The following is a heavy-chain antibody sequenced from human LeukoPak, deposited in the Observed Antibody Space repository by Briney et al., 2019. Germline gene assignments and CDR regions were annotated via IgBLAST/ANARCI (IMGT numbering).Heavy chain of an antibody. D-gene: IGHD3-3*01. V-gene: IGHV4-59*01. Sequence: SETLSLTCTVSGGSISSYYWSWIRQPPGKGLEWIGHIHYSGSTYNNPSLRSRVTISVDTSKNQFSLKLSSVTAADTAVYYCARGRYDLWSGYHTSWYFDLWGRGTLVTVSS. CDR3: ARGRYDLWSGYHTSWYFDL. J-gene: IGHJ2*01. CDR2: IHYSGST. CDR1: GGSISSYY.